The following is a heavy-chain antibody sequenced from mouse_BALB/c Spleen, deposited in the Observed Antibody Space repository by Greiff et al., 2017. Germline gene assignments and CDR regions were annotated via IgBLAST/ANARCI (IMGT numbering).Heavy chain of an antibody. CDR3: AREGTWYFDY. V-gene: IGHV5-6-5*01. CDR2: ISSGGST. J-gene: IGHJ2*01. Sequence: DVMLVESGGGLVKPGGSLKLSCAASGFTFSSYAMSWVRQTPEKRLEWVASISSGGSTYYPDSVKGRFTISRDNARNILYLQMSSLRSEDTAMYYCAREGTWYFDYWGQGTTLTVSS. CDR1: GFTFSSYA. D-gene: IGHD3-3*01.